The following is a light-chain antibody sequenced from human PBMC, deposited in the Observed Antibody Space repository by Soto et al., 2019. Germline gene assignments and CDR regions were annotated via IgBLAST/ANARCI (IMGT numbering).Light chain of an antibody. CDR2: ATS. Sequence: EIVMTQSPATLSVSPGERATLSCGASHRVSTYLAWYQQKPGQAPRLLIYATSTRATGIPARFSGSGSGTEFTLTISSLQSEDFAVYYCQQYNNWPLTFGGGTKVDIK. CDR3: QQYNNWPLT. V-gene: IGKV3-15*01. J-gene: IGKJ4*01. CDR1: HRVSTY.